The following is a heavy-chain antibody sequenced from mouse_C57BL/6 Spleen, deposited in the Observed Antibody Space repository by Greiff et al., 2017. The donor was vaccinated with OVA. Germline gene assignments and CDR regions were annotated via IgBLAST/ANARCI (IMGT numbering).Heavy chain of an antibody. D-gene: IGHD2-4*01. CDR3: ARNYYDYFDV. J-gene: IGHJ1*03. V-gene: IGHV1-18*01. CDR2: INPNNGGT. Sequence: VQLQQSVPELVKPGASVKIPCKASGYTFPDYNMDWVKQSHGKNLEWIGDINPNNGGTSYNQKCKGKATLTVDKSSSTAYMELRSLTSEDTAVYYCARNYYDYFDVWGTGTTVTVSS. CDR1: GYTFPDYN.